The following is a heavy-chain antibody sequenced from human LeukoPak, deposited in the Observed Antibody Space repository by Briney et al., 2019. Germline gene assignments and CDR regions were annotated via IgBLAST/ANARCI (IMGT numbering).Heavy chain of an antibody. Sequence: PGGSLRLSCAASGFTFSDYAMHWVRHAPGKGLEYVSAISASGSSTYYANSVKGRFTFSRDNSKNTLYLQVGSLTVEDMAVYYCARSPSYFRSARYYFDSWGRGTLVTVSS. CDR3: ARSPSYFRSARYYFDS. D-gene: IGHD3-10*01. CDR1: GFTFSDYA. CDR2: ISASGSST. J-gene: IGHJ4*02. V-gene: IGHV3-64*01.